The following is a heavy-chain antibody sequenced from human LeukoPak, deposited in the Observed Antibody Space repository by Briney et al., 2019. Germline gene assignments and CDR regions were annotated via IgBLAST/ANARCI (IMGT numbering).Heavy chain of an antibody. Sequence: PGGSLRLSCAASGFTFSSYAMSWVRQAPGKGLEWVAHIKQDGSEKYYVDSVKGRFTISRDNAKNSLYLQMNSLRAEDTAVYYCARDIVYYEFITMIVVVTEPYYYYGMDVWGQGTTVTVSS. CDR3: ARDIVYYEFITMIVVVTEPYYYYGMDV. CDR1: GFTFSSYA. D-gene: IGHD3-22*01. V-gene: IGHV3-7*01. CDR2: IKQDGSEK. J-gene: IGHJ6*02.